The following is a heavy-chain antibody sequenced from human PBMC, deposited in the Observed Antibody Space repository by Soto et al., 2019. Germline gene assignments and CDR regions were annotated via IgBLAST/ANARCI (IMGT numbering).Heavy chain of an antibody. V-gene: IGHV4-61*01. J-gene: IGHJ4*02. D-gene: IGHD3-16*01. CDR3: ARSQRGRTAFTFDY. CDR2: IYYSGTT. Sequence: SETLSRTWAVSGDSVSNDNYYWSWIRQPPGNGLEWIGYIYYSGTTNYNSYLKSRLSLSVDMSKNQFSLKLASVSAADTAVYFCARSQRGRTAFTFDYWGQGALVTVSS. CDR1: GDSVSNDNYY.